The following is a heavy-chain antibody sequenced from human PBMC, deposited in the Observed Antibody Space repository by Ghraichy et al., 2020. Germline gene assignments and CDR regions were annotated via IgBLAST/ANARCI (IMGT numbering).Heavy chain of an antibody. CDR3: ATVATIQHYYYYGMDV. CDR1: GYTLTELS. J-gene: IGHJ6*02. Sequence: ASVKVSCKVSGYTLTELSMHWVRQAPGKGLEWMGGFDPEDGETIYAQKFQGRVTMTEDTSTDTAYMELSSLRSEDTAVYYCATVATIQHYYYYGMDVWGQGTTVTVSS. D-gene: IGHD5-12*01. V-gene: IGHV1-24*01. CDR2: FDPEDGET.